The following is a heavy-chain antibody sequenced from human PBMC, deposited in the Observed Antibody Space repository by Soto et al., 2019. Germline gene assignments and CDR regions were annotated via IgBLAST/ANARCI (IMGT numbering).Heavy chain of an antibody. D-gene: IGHD4-17*01. Sequence: EVQLVESGGGLVQPGGSLRLSCAASGFTFSSYWMSWVRQAPGKGLEWVANIKQDGSEKYYVDSVKGRFTISRDNAKNSLYLQMNSLRAEDTAVYYCARDTVTTYYYYGMDVWGQGTTVTVSS. CDR3: ARDTVTTYYYYGMDV. J-gene: IGHJ6*02. CDR1: GFTFSSYW. CDR2: IKQDGSEK. V-gene: IGHV3-7*01.